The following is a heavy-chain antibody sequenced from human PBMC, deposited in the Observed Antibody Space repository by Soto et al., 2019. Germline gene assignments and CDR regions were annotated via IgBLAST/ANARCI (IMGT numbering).Heavy chain of an antibody. Sequence: QVQRVQSGAEVKKPGSSVKVSCKASGGTFSSYTISWVRQAPGQGLEWMGRIIPILGIANYAQKFQGRVTITAEKSLSTGYMELSSLRSEDTAVYYCAGEGYWRGGSCYSEGFDSWGQGTLVSVSS. CDR2: IIPILGIA. V-gene: IGHV1-69*08. J-gene: IGHJ5*01. CDR1: GGTFSSYT. D-gene: IGHD2-15*01. CDR3: AGEGYWRGGSCYSEGFDS.